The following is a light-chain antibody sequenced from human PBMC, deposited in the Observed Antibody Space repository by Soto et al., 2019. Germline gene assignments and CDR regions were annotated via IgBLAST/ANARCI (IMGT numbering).Light chain of an antibody. CDR3: LQDYSYPWT. Sequence: AIQMTQSPSSLSASVGYRVTITCRASHDIINDLGLYQQKSGKAPNLLIYAASSLQSGVPSRFSGSGSGTDFTLTINSLQPEDFATYYCLQDYSYPWTSGQGTKVDIK. CDR2: AAS. J-gene: IGKJ1*01. V-gene: IGKV1-6*01. CDR1: HDIIND.